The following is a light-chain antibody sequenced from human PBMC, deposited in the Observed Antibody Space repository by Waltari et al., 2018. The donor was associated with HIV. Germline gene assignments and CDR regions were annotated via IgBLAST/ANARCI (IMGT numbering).Light chain of an antibody. CDR3: CSYAGSSNWV. Sequence: QSALTQPASVSGSPGQSIPISCTGGSSDVGSYNLVSWYQQHPGKAPKLMIYEGINRPSGVSNRFSGSKSGNTASLTISGLQAEDEADYYCCSYAGSSNWVFGGGTKLTVL. J-gene: IGLJ3*02. CDR2: EGI. CDR1: SSDVGSYNL. V-gene: IGLV2-23*01.